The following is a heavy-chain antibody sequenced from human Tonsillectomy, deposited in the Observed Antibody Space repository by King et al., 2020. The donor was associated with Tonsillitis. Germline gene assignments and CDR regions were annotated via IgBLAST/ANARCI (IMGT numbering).Heavy chain of an antibody. CDR2: ILGSGCRT. CDR1: GFTFSSYA. CDR3: AKDWFTNGWPGAIDS. Sequence: VQLVESGGDLVQPGGSLRLSCAASGFTFSSYAMSWVRQAPGKGLEWVSAILGSGCRTSYADAVKGRFTISRDNSKNTLYLQMSGLRAEDTAVYYCAKDWFTNGWPGAIDSWGQGSLVTVPS. D-gene: IGHD6-19*01. J-gene: IGHJ4*02. V-gene: IGHV3-23*04.